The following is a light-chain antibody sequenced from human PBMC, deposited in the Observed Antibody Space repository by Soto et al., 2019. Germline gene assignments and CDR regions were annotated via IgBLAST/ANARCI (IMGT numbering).Light chain of an antibody. Sequence: PSKTFRLACTGSKSNVGNYNYVSWYQQHPGKAPKLMIHDVSNRPSGVSNRFSGSKSGNTASLTISGLQAEDEADYYCSSYTSSSTYVFGTGTKVTVL. J-gene: IGLJ1*01. CDR2: DVS. CDR1: KSNVGNYNY. V-gene: IGLV2-14*04. CDR3: SSYTSSSTYV.